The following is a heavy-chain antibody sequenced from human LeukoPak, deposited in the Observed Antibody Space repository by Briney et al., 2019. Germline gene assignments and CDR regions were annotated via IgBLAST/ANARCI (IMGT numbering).Heavy chain of an antibody. Sequence: PSETLSLTCTVSGGSISSGDYYWSWLRQPPGMGLEWIGDISYSGSTYYNPSLRSRLSISVDRSNNQFSLRLTSVTPADTAVYYCAKGGLATYNWFDPWGQGTLVIVSS. CDR1: GGSISSGDYY. CDR3: AKGGLATYNWFDP. CDR2: ISYSGST. D-gene: IGHD3/OR15-3a*01. J-gene: IGHJ5*02. V-gene: IGHV4-30-4*01.